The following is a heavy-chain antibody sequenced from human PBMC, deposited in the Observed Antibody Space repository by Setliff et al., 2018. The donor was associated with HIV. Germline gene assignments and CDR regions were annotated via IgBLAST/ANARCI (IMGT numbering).Heavy chain of an antibody. Sequence: SETLSLTCTVSGGSISSDDYYWNWIRQPPGKGLEWIGYITYSGSAYYNPSLKSRVTISVDTSKNQFSLMLSSVTAADTAVYYCARLGDYDSSGYSWFDYWGQGTLVTVSS. D-gene: IGHD3-22*01. CDR1: GGSISSDDYY. CDR3: ARLGDYDSSGYSWFDY. CDR2: ITYSGSA. J-gene: IGHJ4*02. V-gene: IGHV4-30-4*02.